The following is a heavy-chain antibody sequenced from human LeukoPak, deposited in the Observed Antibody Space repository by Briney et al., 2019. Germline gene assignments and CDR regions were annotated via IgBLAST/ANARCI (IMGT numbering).Heavy chain of an antibody. J-gene: IGHJ5*02. CDR3: ARDFYASGFYFWFDP. D-gene: IGHD2/OR15-2a*01. CDR2: ISPSGTT. CDR1: GGYTGSHY. Sequence: SETLSLTCSVSGGYTGSHYWSWIRQPAGKGLEWIGRISPSGTTHYNPSLGSRVTMSVDTSKNYFSLRLSSVTAADTAVYYCARDFYASGFYFWFDPWGQGILVTVSS. V-gene: IGHV4-4*07.